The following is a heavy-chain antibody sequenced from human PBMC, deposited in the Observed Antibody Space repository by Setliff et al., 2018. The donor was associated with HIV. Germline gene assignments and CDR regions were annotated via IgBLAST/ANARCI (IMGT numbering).Heavy chain of an antibody. CDR1: GGTISSGGYY. Sequence: SETLSLTCTVSGGTISSGGYYWSWIRQHPGKGLEWIGYIHYSGSTYYNPSLKSRLTISVDTSKTQFSLKLSSVTAADSATYYCARWVYNSAWSLDYWGQGTLVTVSS. D-gene: IGHD6-19*01. J-gene: IGHJ4*02. CDR3: ARWVYNSAWSLDY. V-gene: IGHV4-31*02. CDR2: IHYSGST.